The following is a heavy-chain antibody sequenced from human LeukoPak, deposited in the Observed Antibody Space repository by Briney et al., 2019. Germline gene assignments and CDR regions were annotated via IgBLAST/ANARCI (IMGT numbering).Heavy chain of an antibody. Sequence: QPGGSLRLSCAASGFTFSSYWMSWVRQAPGKGLEWVANIKQDGSEKYYVDSVKGRFTISRDNAKNSLYLQMNSLRAEDTAVYYCATRSIAVTGRYYFDYWGQGTLVTVSS. D-gene: IGHD6-19*01. CDR3: ATRSIAVTGRYYFDY. CDR1: GFTFSSYW. CDR2: IKQDGSEK. J-gene: IGHJ4*02. V-gene: IGHV3-7*02.